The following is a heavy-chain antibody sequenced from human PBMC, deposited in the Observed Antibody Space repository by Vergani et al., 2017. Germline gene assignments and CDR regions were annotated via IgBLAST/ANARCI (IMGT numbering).Heavy chain of an antibody. J-gene: IGHJ6*02. D-gene: IGHD2-8*01. CDR2: IYYSGST. V-gene: IGHV4-38-2*02. CDR3: ARDNGIRYYYYGMDV. CDR1: GFTFSSYA. Sequence: VQLVESGGGLVQPGGSLRLSCAASGFTFSSYAMSWVRQAPGKGLEWIGSIYYSGSTYYNPSLKSRVTISVDTSKNQFSLKLSSVTAADTAVYYCARDNGIRYYYYGMDVWGQGTTVTVSS.